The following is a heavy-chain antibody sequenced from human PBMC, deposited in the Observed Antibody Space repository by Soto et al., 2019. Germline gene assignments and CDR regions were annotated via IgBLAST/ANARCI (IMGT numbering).Heavy chain of an antibody. CDR2: IYYSGST. D-gene: IGHD4-4*01. CDR3: ARGPNYRSVTTFPFDP. V-gene: IGHV4-30-4*01. CDR1: GGSISSGDYY. Sequence: QVQLQESGPGLVKPSQTLSLTCTVSGGSISSGDYYWSWIRQPSGKGLEWIGYIYYSGSTYYNPSLKSRVTISVDTSKNQFSLKLSSVTAADTAVYYCARGPNYRSVTTFPFDPWGQGTLVTVSS. J-gene: IGHJ5*02.